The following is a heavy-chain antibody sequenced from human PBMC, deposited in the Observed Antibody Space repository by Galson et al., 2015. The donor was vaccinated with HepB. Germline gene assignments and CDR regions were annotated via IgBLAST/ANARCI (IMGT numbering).Heavy chain of an antibody. CDR2: IIPILGRA. CDR3: ATKPHDYIWGSYRYYFDY. J-gene: IGHJ4*02. CDR1: GGTFSSYA. D-gene: IGHD3-16*02. V-gene: IGHV1-69*10. Sequence: SVKVSCKASGGTFSSYAISWVRQAPGQGLEWMGGIIPILGRATYAQKFQGRVTITVDKSTSTAYVELSSLRSKDTAVYYCATKPHDYIWGSYRYYFDYWGQGTLVTVSS.